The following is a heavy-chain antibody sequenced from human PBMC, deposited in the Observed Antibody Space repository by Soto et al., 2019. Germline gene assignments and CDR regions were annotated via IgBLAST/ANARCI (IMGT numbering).Heavy chain of an antibody. CDR1: GFTFSRHA. J-gene: IGHJ4*02. CDR2: ISFDGGIK. D-gene: IGHD6-13*01. Sequence: QVQLVESGGGVVQPGGSLRLSCAAAGFTFSRHAMYWVRQAPGKGLEWVSVISFDGGIKYYADAVKGRFAISRDTPKTTLYLQMNSLRVEDTAVYFCVKDYGWTPGPGTGYFDSWGQGTLVTVSS. CDR3: VKDYGWTPGPGTGYFDS. V-gene: IGHV3-30*18.